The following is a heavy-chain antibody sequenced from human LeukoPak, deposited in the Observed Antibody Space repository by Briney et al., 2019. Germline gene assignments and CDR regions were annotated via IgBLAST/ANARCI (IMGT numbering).Heavy chain of an antibody. CDR3: AKGASGSYYETYYYYMDV. CDR1: GFTFSSYG. Sequence: GRSLRLSCAASGFTFSSYGMHWVRQAPGKRLEWVAVIWYDGSNKYYADSVKGRFTISRDNSKNTLYLQMNSLRAEDTAVYYCAKGASGSYYETYYYYMDVWGKGTTVTVSS. J-gene: IGHJ6*03. V-gene: IGHV3-33*06. CDR2: IWYDGSNK. D-gene: IGHD1-26*01.